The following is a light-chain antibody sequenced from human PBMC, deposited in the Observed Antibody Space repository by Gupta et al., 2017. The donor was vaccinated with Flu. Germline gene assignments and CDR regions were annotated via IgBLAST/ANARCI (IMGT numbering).Light chain of an antibody. J-gene: IGKJ1*01. CDR2: AAS. CDR1: QSISSY. V-gene: IGKV1-39*01. CDR3: QQSYSTPRT. Sequence: GDRVTITCRASQSISSYLNWYQQKPGKAPKLLIYAASSLQSGVPSRFSGSGSGTDFTLTISSLQPEDFATYYCQQSYSTPRTVGQGTKVEIK.